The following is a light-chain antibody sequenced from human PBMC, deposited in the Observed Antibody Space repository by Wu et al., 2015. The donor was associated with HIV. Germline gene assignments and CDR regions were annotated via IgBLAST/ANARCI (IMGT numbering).Light chain of an antibody. CDR2: GAS. CDR3: QQRSDSWT. Sequence: EIVMTQSPATLSVSPGERATLSCRASQSVSSNLAWYQQKPGQAPRLLIYGASTRATGIPARFSGSGSGTEFTLTISSLQSEDFAVYYCQQRSDSWTFGQRDQGG. V-gene: IGKV3-15*01. J-gene: IGKJ1*01. CDR1: QSVSSN.